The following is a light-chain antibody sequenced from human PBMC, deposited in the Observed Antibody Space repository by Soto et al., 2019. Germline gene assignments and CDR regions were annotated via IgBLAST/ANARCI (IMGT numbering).Light chain of an antibody. CDR3: QQYKSWPPIT. Sequence: EIVMTQSPATLSVSPGEGVTLSCRASQTVPSRIAWYQQKPGQAPSLLIYGASTRASGVPDRFSGTGAVTEFTLTISSLKSEDYGVYDYQQYKSWPPITFGQGTRLEIK. V-gene: IGKV3-15*01. CDR1: QTVPSR. CDR2: GAS. J-gene: IGKJ5*01.